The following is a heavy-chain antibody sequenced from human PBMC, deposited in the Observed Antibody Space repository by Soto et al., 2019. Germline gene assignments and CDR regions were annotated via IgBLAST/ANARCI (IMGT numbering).Heavy chain of an antibody. CDR2: IKQDGSEM. V-gene: IGHV3-7*02. Sequence: EVHLVESGGDLVQPGGSLRLSCAVSGITFSNLWMTWLRQAPGRGLEWVANIKQDGSEMYYVDSVKGRFSISRYNTKNSLYLQMNNLRVDDTAVYYWATRPTLDIYYAVFDYGGQGTLVTVSS. J-gene: IGHJ4*02. D-gene: IGHD3-3*01. CDR1: GITFSNLW. CDR3: ATRPTLDIYYAVFDY.